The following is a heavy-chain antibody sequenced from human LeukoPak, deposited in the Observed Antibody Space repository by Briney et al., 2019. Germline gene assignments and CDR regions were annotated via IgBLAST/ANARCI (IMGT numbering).Heavy chain of an antibody. D-gene: IGHD6-19*01. Sequence: PSETLSLTCTVSGGCISSYYWSWIRQPAGKGLEWIGRIYTSGSTNYNPSLKSRVTISVDKSKNQFSLKLSSVTAADTAVYYCARATIAVAGFPFDYWGQGTLVTVSS. V-gene: IGHV4-4*07. CDR1: GGCISSYY. CDR3: ARATIAVAGFPFDY. J-gene: IGHJ4*02. CDR2: IYTSGST.